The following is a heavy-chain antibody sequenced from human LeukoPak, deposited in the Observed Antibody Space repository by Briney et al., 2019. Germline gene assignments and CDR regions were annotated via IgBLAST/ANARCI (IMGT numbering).Heavy chain of an antibody. CDR1: GYSFSSYW. CDR3: ARLSLEWLDFDY. CDR2: IYPGDSDT. D-gene: IGHD3-3*01. J-gene: IGHJ4*02. V-gene: IGHV5-51*01. Sequence: SLKISCEGSGYSFSSYWIGWVRQMPGKGLELVGIIYPGDSDTRYSPSLQGHVTISADKSISTAYLQWSSLKASDTAMYYCARLSLEWLDFDYWGQGTLVTVSS.